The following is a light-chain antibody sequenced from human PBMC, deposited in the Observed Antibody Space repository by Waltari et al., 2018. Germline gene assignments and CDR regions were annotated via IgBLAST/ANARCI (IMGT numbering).Light chain of an antibody. CDR3: ATWDDSLSGRV. CDR1: TSNIGTNT. J-gene: IGLJ3*02. CDR2: ANY. V-gene: IGLV1-44*01. Sequence: QSVLTQPPSTSGTPGQRVTISCSGSTSNIGTNTVTWYQLLPGTAPKTVIFANYHRPSGVPVRCSASRSGTSASLVISGLQSEDEADYFCATWDDSLSGRVFGGGTKVTVL.